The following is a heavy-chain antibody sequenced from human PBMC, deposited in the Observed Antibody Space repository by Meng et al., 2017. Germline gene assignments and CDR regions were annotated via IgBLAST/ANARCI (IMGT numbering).Heavy chain of an antibody. D-gene: IGHD3-22*01. CDR1: GYPFTSYY. J-gene: IGHJ4*02. CDR3: VRDWYDSSGYYLV. CDR2: INPSGGST. Sequence: VLAVQVGAEVKKPGDSVKISCKASGYPFTSYYIHWVRQAPGQGLEWMGIINPSGGSTSYAQKFQGRVTMTRDTSTSTVYMELSSLRSEDTAVYYCVRDWYDSSGYYLVWGQGTLVTVSS. V-gene: IGHV1-46*01.